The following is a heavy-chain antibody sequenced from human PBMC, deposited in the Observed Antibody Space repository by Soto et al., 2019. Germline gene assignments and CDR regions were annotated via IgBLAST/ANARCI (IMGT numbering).Heavy chain of an antibody. Sequence: PGESLKISCKGSGYTFTNYWVGWVRQMPGKGLEWMGIIYPGDSDTKYNPSFQGQVTISADKSITTTYLQWSSLKASDTAIYYCAASIFYYGMDVWGQGTTVTVSS. CDR1: GYTFTNYW. CDR2: IYPGDSDT. CDR3: AASIFYYGMDV. J-gene: IGHJ6*02. V-gene: IGHV5-51*01.